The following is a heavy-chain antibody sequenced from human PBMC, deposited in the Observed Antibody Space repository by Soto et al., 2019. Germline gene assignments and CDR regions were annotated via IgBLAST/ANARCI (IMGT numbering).Heavy chain of an antibody. Sequence: QVQLVQSGTEVKKPGASVKVSCRASGYTFTSFTMHWVRQAPGQRLEWMGWINAGNGNTKYSQKFQGRVTITRDTSASTAYMELSSLRSEDTAVYYCARGVRAYCSSTSCCSYFDSWGQGTPVTVSS. CDR2: INAGNGNT. CDR3: ARGVRAYCSSTSCCSYFDS. D-gene: IGHD2-2*01. CDR1: GYTFTSFT. V-gene: IGHV1-3*01. J-gene: IGHJ4*02.